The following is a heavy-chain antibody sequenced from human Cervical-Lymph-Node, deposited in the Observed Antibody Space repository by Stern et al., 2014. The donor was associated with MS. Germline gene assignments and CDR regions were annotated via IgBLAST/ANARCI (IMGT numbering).Heavy chain of an antibody. Sequence: VHLVESGAEVKKPGASVKVSCTASGYTFTGFFLHWVRLAPAQGLERVGWINPNTGVTKSAQKFQGWVTLTRDTSINTVYMELNRLKSDDTAVFYCARGYPFFDNWGQGTLVTVSS. CDR2: INPNTGVT. CDR1: GYTFTGFF. J-gene: IGHJ4*02. D-gene: IGHD2-15*01. CDR3: ARGYPFFDN. V-gene: IGHV1-2*04.